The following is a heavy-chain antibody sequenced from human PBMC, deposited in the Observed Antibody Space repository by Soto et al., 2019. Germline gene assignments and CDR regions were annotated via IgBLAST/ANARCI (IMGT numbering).Heavy chain of an antibody. D-gene: IGHD3-3*01. CDR1: GGSISSSSYY. CDR2: IYYSGST. J-gene: IGHJ4*02. V-gene: IGHV4-39*01. Sequence: PSETLSLTCTVSGGSISSSSYYWGWIRQPPGKGLEWIGSIYYSGSTYYNPSLKSRVTISVDTSKNQFSLKLSSVTAADTAVYYCARTVWSGYYPDWGQGTLVTVSS. CDR3: ARTVWSGYYPD.